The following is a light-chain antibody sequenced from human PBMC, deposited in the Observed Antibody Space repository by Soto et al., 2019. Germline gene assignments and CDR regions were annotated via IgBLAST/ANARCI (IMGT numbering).Light chain of an antibody. CDR2: GAS. J-gene: IGKJ1*01. CDR1: QSFTTSQ. V-gene: IGKV3-20*01. Sequence: EIVLTQSPGTLSLSPGERATLFCRASQSFTTSQLAWYQQKPGQAPRVLLFGASSRATGIPDRFSGSGSGTDFTLTIGRLEPEDSAVYYCQQYASSPRAFGQGTTVEIK. CDR3: QQYASSPRA.